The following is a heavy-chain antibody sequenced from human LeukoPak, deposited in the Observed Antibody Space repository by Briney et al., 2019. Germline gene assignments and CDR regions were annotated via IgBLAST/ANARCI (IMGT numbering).Heavy chain of an antibody. V-gene: IGHV3-23*01. Sequence: PGGSLRLSCAASEFTFRSHVMSWVRQAPGKGLEWISAIVGSGSTIHYADSVKGRFTISRDNSKNTLYLQMNSLRADDTALYYCAREGSSHDAFDIWGQGTVVTVSS. CDR2: IVGSGSTI. D-gene: IGHD3-10*01. CDR3: AREGSSHDAFDI. J-gene: IGHJ3*02. CDR1: EFTFRSHV.